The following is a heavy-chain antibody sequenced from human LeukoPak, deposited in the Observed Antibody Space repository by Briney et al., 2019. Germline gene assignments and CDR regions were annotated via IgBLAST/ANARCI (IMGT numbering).Heavy chain of an antibody. CDR1: GGSISSTSHF. Sequence: SETLSLTCTVSGGSISSTSHFWGWIRQPPGKGREWIGTIYYSGSTYYNSSLKSRVTISVDTSRNQFSLKMTSVTAADTAVYYCARRENYYDNSGYPTWFDPWGQGTLVTVSS. V-gene: IGHV4-39*01. CDR2: IYYSGST. CDR3: ARRENYYDNSGYPTWFDP. D-gene: IGHD3-22*01. J-gene: IGHJ5*02.